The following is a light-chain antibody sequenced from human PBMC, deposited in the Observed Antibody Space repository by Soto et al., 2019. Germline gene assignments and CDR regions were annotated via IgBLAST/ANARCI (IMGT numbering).Light chain of an antibody. CDR3: HTWGTGIQV. J-gene: IGLJ3*02. Sequence: QLVLTQSPSASASLGASVKLTCTLSSGYSSYAIAWHQQQPEKGPRFLMRLNSDGSHNKGDGIPDRFSVSRSGVERYLTISSLQSEDEADYYCHTWGTGIQVFGGGTKLTVL. CDR2: LNSDGSH. V-gene: IGLV4-69*02. CDR1: SGYSSYA.